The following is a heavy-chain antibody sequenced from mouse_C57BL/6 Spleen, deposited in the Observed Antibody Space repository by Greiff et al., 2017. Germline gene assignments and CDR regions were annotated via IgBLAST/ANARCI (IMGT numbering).Heavy chain of an antibody. J-gene: IGHJ2*01. CDR3: TTTAVGY. V-gene: IGHV1-15*01. Sequence: QVQLQQSGAELVRPGASVTLSCKASGYTFTDYEMHWVKQTPVHGLEWIGAIDPETGGTAYNQKFKGKAILTADKSSSTAYMELRSVRAEDSAVYYCTTTAVGYWGQGTTLTVSS. CDR1: GYTFTDYE. CDR2: IDPETGGT. D-gene: IGHD1-1*01.